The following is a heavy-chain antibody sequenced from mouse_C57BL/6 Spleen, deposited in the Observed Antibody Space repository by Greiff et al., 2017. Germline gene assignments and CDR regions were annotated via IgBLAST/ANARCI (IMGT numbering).Heavy chain of an antibody. CDR3: ARVNYYGSSSLYYYAMDY. Sequence: EVQRVESGGGLVKPGGSLKLSCAASGFTFSSYAMSWVRQTPEKRLEWVATISDGGSYTYYPDNVKGRFTISRDSAKNNLYLQMSHLKSEDTAMYYCARVNYYGSSSLYYYAMDYWGQGTSVTVSS. J-gene: IGHJ4*01. V-gene: IGHV5-4*01. CDR1: GFTFSSYA. D-gene: IGHD1-1*01. CDR2: ISDGGSYT.